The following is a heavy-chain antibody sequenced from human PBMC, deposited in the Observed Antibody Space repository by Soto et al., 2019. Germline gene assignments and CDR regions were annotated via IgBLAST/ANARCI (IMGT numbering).Heavy chain of an antibody. D-gene: IGHD2-15*01. J-gene: IGHJ5*02. CDR2: IIPIFGTA. CDR1: GGTFSSYA. V-gene: IGHV1-69*12. CDR3: ASGYCSGGSCYSTKTWYNWFDP. Sequence: QVQLVQSGAEVKEPGSSVKVSCKASGGTFSSYAISWVRQAPGQGLEWMGGIIPIFGTANYAQKFQGRVTITADESTSTAYMELSSLGSEDTAVYYCASGYCSGGSCYSTKTWYNWFDPWGQGTLVTVSS.